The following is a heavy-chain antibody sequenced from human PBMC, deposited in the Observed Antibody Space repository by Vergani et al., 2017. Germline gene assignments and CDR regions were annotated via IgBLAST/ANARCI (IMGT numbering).Heavy chain of an antibody. J-gene: IGHJ2*01. D-gene: IGHD2-2*01. CDR3: ARALGYCSSTSCYDSYFDL. Sequence: EVQLVESGGGLVKPGGSLRLSCAASGFTFSSYSMNWVRQAPGKGLEWVSSISSSSSYIYYADSVKGRFTISRDNAKNSLYLQMNSLRAEDTAVYYCARALGYCSSTSCYDSYFDLWGRGTLVTVSS. CDR2: ISSSSSYI. CDR1: GFTFSSYS. V-gene: IGHV3-21*01.